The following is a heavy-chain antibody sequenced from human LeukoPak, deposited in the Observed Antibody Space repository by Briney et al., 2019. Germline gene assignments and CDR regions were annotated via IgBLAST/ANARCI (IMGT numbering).Heavy chain of an antibody. J-gene: IGHJ3*01. V-gene: IGHV3-23*01. D-gene: IGHD3-16*01. CDR2: ISGGDTR. CDR3: AKNRETDNVWTFDL. CDR1: VFTFSRYT. Sequence: GGSLRLSCVASVFTFSRYTINWIRQAPGRGLEWVSAISGGDTRYYADSVWGRFTVTRDNAKNIVYLQMGNLRPEDTAIYFCAKNRETDNVWTFDLWGRGTMVTVSS.